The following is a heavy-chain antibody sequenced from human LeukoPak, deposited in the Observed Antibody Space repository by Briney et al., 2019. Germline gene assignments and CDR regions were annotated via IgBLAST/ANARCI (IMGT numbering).Heavy chain of an antibody. CDR1: GGSISSYY. CDR3: AREVGATDY. D-gene: IGHD1-26*01. V-gene: IGHV4-59*01. J-gene: IGHJ4*02. Sequence: SSGTLSLTCTVSGGSISSYYWSWIRQPPGKGLEWIGYIYYSGSTNYSPSLKSRVTISVDTSKNQFSLKLSSVTAADTAVYYCAREVGATDYWGQGTLVTVSS. CDR2: IYYSGST.